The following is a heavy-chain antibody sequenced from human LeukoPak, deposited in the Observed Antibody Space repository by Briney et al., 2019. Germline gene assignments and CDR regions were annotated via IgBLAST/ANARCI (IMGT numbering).Heavy chain of an antibody. CDR2: IYYSGST. V-gene: IGHV4-39*07. CDR3: ARGGRLKNSSWYFYFDY. D-gene: IGHD6-13*01. CDR1: GGSISSSSYY. J-gene: IGHJ4*02. Sequence: SETLSLTCTVSGGSISSSSYYWGWIRQPPGKGLEWIGSIYYSGSTYYNPSLKSRVTISVDTSKNQFSLKLSSVTAADTAVYYCARGGRLKNSSWYFYFDYWGQGTLVTVSS.